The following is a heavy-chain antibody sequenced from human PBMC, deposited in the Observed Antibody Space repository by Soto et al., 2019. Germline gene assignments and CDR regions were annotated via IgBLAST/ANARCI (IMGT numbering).Heavy chain of an antibody. D-gene: IGHD1-1*01. Sequence: QVQLQESGPGLVKPSETLSLTCTVSGGSVSSGNHYWSWIRQPPGKGLEWIGYIYYSGSTSYNPSLKSRVTMSADMSNNQISLKLISMTAADTATYYCASVTVEYKHWGFDSWGQGTLVTVSS. V-gene: IGHV4-61*01. CDR1: GGSVSSGNHY. CDR3: ASVTVEYKHWGFDS. J-gene: IGHJ5*01. CDR2: IYYSGST.